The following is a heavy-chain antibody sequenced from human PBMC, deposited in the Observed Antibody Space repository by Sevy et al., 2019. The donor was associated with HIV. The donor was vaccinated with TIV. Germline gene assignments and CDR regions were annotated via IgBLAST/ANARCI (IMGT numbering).Heavy chain of an antibody. Sequence: ALVKVSCKASGYTFTSYYMHWVRQAPGQGLEWMGIINPSGGSTSYAQKFQGRVTMTRDTSTSTVYMELSSLRSEDTAVYYCARDLIMITFGGVILRRVYGMDVWGQGTTVTVSS. CDR3: ARDLIMITFGGVILRRVYGMDV. CDR2: INPSGGST. J-gene: IGHJ6*02. CDR1: GYTFTSYY. D-gene: IGHD3-16*02. V-gene: IGHV1-46*01.